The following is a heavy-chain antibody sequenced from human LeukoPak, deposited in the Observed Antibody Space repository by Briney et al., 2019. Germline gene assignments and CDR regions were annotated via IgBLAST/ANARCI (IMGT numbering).Heavy chain of an antibody. CDR1: GFTFSSYG. Sequence: PGGSLRLSCAASGFTFSSYGMSWVRQAPGKGLEWVSGISGSGGSTYYADSVKGRFTISRDNSKNTLYLRMNSLRAEDTAVYYCAKAAVPVISQHYFDYWGQGTLVTVSS. J-gene: IGHJ4*02. D-gene: IGHD3-22*01. CDR3: AKAAVPVISQHYFDY. CDR2: ISGSGGST. V-gene: IGHV3-23*01.